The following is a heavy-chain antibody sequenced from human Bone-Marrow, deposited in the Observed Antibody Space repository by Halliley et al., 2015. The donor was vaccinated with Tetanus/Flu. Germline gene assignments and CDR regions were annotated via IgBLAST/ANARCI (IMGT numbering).Heavy chain of an antibody. D-gene: IGHD3-16*01. Sequence: SLRLSCAASGFTFEDSDMHWVRQIPGKGLEWVSGITWNRGPLDYADSLKGRFTISRDNAKNSLYLQMNSLTAGDTAFYYCVKGGGSRGLYFFESWGQGTLVAVSS. V-gene: IGHV3-9*01. J-gene: IGHJ4*02. CDR3: VKGGGSRGLYFFES. CDR1: GFTFEDSD. CDR2: ITWNRGPL.